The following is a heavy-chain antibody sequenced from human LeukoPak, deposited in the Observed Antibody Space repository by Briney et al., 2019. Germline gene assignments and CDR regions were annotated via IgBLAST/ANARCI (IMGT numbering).Heavy chain of an antibody. Sequence: PLETLSLTCTVSGGSISSYFWSWIRQPPGKGLEWIGYIYYSGSTNYNPSLKSRVTISVDTSKNQFSLKLSSVTAADTAVYYCARDGDDYGDYVFDYWGQGILVTVSS. V-gene: IGHV4-59*01. J-gene: IGHJ4*02. CDR2: IYYSGST. CDR3: ARDGDDYGDYVFDY. D-gene: IGHD4-17*01. CDR1: GGSISSYF.